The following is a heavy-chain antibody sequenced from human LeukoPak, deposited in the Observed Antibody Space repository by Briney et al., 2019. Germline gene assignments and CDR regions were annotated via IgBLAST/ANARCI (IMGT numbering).Heavy chain of an antibody. V-gene: IGHV4-59*08. CDR2: IFYSGST. CDR1: GGSISGYY. D-gene: IGHD6-19*01. CDR3: ARNQAVAANRGASDV. J-gene: IGHJ3*01. Sequence: SETLSLTCTVSGGSISGYYWSWIRQPPGKGLEWIGYIFYSGSTNYNPSLKSRVTMSVDTSKNQFSLKLDSVTEIDTAMYYCARNQAVAANRGASDVWGQGTMVTVSS.